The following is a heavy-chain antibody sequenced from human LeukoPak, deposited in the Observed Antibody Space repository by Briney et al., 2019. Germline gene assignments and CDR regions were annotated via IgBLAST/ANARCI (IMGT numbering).Heavy chain of an antibody. CDR3: ARVTKYDFWSGYFEY. D-gene: IGHD3-3*01. J-gene: IGHJ4*02. CDR1: GFTVNSNY. V-gene: IGHV3-66*02. Sequence: GGSLRLSCAASGFTVNSNYMSWVRQAPGKGLEWVSVIYSGGSTYYADSVKGRFTISRDNSKNTLYLQMNSLRAEDTAVYYCARVTKYDFWSGYFEYWGQGTLVTVSS. CDR2: IYSGGST.